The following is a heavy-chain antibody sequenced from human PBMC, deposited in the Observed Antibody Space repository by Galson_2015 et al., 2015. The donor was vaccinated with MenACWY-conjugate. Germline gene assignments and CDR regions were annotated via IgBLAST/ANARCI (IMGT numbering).Heavy chain of an antibody. CDR3: ARDYGSGTYYMGWSYFDY. Sequence: SLRLSCAASRISFRTYNMNWVRQAPGKGLEWVSYISSTSTTIYYADSVKGRFTISRDNAKNSLYLQMNSLRDEDTAVYYCARDYGSGTYYMGWSYFDYWGQGTLVTVSS. CDR1: RISFRTYN. D-gene: IGHD3-10*01. CDR2: ISSTSTTI. J-gene: IGHJ4*02. V-gene: IGHV3-48*02.